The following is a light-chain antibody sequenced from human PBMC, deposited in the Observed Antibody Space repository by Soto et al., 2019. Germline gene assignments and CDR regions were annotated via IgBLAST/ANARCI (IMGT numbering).Light chain of an antibody. CDR2: GAS. Sequence: DIQLTQSPSFLSASVGDRVTITCRASQGISSYLAWYQQKPGKAPKLLIYGASTLRSGVPSRFSGNGSRTDFTHTISSLQPEDFSTYYCQQLKRYPRDFGPGTKVDIK. V-gene: IGKV1-9*01. CDR1: QGISSY. CDR3: QQLKRYPRD. J-gene: IGKJ3*01.